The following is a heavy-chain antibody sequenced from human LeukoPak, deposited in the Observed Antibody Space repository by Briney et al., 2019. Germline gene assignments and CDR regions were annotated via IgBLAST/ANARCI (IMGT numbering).Heavy chain of an antibody. J-gene: IGHJ5*02. CDR3: ARVHYGDYFNWFDP. Sequence: SETLSLTCTVSGGSISSYYWSWIRQPPGKGLEWIGYIYYSGSTNYNPSLKSRVTISVDTSKNQFSLKLSSVTAADTAVYYCARVHYGDYFNWFDPWGQGTLVTVSS. V-gene: IGHV4-59*01. CDR2: IYYSGST. D-gene: IGHD4-17*01. CDR1: GGSISSYY.